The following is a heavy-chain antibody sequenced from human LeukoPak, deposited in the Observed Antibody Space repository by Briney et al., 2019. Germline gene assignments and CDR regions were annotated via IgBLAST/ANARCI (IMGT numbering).Heavy chain of an antibody. Sequence: GASVKVSCKASGYTFTSYYMHWVRQAPGQGLEWMGIINPSGGSTSYAQKFQGRVTMTRDTSTSTVYMELSSLRSEDTAVYYCARDFSYGPYYYYYMDVWGKGTTVTVSS. CDR3: ARDFSYGPYYYYYMDV. CDR2: INPSGGST. V-gene: IGHV1-46*01. J-gene: IGHJ6*03. D-gene: IGHD2-21*01. CDR1: GYTFTSYY.